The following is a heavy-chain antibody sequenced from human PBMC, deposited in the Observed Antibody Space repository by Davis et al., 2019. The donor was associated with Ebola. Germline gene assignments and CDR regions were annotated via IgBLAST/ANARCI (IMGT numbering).Heavy chain of an antibody. V-gene: IGHV3-23*01. D-gene: IGHD4-17*01. CDR1: GFNFRSYA. CDR3: ASADGDSLDY. CDR2: TSGSGGST. J-gene: IGHJ4*02. Sequence: GESLKISCAASGFNFRSYAMSWVRQAPGKGLEWVSTTSGSGGSTYYAGSVKGRFTISRDNSKNTLYLQMTSLRAEDTAVYYCASADGDSLDYWGQGTLVTVSS.